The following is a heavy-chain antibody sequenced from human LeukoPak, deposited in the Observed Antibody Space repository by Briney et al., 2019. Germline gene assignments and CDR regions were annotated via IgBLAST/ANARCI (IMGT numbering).Heavy chain of an antibody. Sequence: GGSLRLSCAASGLTVSSNHMSWVRQAPGKRLERVSVFYNGGSIFYAHSVKGRFTISRDKSKNTLYLQMNTLRVEDTAVYYCATDLDRFDCWGQGTLVTVSS. J-gene: IGHJ4*02. D-gene: IGHD2-2*03. CDR3: ATDLDRFDC. V-gene: IGHV3-66*01. CDR2: FYNGGSI. CDR1: GLTVSSNH.